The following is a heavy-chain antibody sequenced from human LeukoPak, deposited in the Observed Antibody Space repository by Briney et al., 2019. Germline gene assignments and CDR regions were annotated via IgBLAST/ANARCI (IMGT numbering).Heavy chain of an antibody. J-gene: IGHJ4*02. V-gene: IGHV4-31*03. CDR2: IYYSGST. Sequence: SQTLSLTCTVSGGSISSGGYYWSWIRQHPVNGLEWIGYIYYSGSTYYNPSLKSRVTISVDTSKNQFSLKLSSVTAADTAVYYCARGRVAAAGTGFDYWGQGTLVTVSS. CDR1: GGSISSGGYY. CDR3: ARGRVAAAGTGFDY. D-gene: IGHD6-13*01.